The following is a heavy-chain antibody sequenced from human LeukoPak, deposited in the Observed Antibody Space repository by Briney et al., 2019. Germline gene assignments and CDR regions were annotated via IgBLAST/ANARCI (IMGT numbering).Heavy chain of an antibody. D-gene: IGHD3-3*01. V-gene: IGHV3-33*01. CDR2: IWYDGSNK. Sequence: GRSLRLSCAASGFTFSSYGMHWVRQAPGKGLEWVAVIWYDGSNKYYADSVKGRFTISRDNSKNTLYLQMNSLRAEDTAVYYCARGSYDFWSGSTNWFDPWGQGTLVTVSS. J-gene: IGHJ5*02. CDR3: ARGSYDFWSGSTNWFDP. CDR1: GFTFSSYG.